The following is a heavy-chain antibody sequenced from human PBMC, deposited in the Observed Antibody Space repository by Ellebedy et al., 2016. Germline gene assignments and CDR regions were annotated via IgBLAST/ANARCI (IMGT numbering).Heavy chain of an antibody. Sequence: GESLKISXAASGFTFSSYWMSWVRQAPGKGLEWVANIKQDGSEKYYADSVKGRFTISRDNAKKSLYLQMNSLRAEDTAVYYCARMTTVTREHYNYGMDVWGQGTTVTVSS. J-gene: IGHJ6*02. CDR3: ARMTTVTREHYNYGMDV. D-gene: IGHD4-11*01. CDR2: IKQDGSEK. CDR1: GFTFSSYW. V-gene: IGHV3-7*03.